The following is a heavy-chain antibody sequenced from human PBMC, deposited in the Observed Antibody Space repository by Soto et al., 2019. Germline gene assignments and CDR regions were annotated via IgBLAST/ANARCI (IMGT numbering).Heavy chain of an antibody. CDR2: IIPIFGTA. CDR1: GGTFSSYA. D-gene: IGHD3-22*01. J-gene: IGHJ3*02. Sequence: QVQLVQSGAAVKKPGYSVKVSCKASGGTFSSYAISWVRQAPGHGLEWMGGIIPIFGTANYAQKFQGRVTITADESTSTAYMELSRLRSEDTAVYYCARVALPMIVVVIGAFDIGGQGPIVTVSS. V-gene: IGHV1-69*01. CDR3: ARVALPMIVVVIGAFDI.